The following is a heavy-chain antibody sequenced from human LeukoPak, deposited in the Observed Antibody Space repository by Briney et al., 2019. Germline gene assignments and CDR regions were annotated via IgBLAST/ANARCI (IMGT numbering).Heavy chain of an antibody. CDR2: IYPGDSDT. Sequence: GESLKISCKGSGYSFANYWIAWVRQMPGKGLEWPGIIYPGDSDTRYSPSFQGQVTISADKSISTAYLQWSSLKASDSAMYYCARLPGWGLRLEDYWGQGTLVTVSS. CDR1: GYSFANYW. CDR3: ARLPGWGLRLEDY. D-gene: IGHD1-1*01. V-gene: IGHV5-51*01. J-gene: IGHJ4*02.